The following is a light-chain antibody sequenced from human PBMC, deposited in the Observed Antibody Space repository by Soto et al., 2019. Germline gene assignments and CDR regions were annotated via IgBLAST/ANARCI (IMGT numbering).Light chain of an antibody. CDR2: DAS. CDR3: QQYNSYSRT. CDR1: QSISSW. V-gene: IGKV1-5*01. J-gene: IGKJ1*01. Sequence: EIQMTQYPSTLSASVGDRFTITCRASQSISSWLAWYQQKPWKAPKLLIYDASSLESGVPSRFSGSGSGTEFTLTISSLQPDDFATYYCQQYNSYSRTFGQGTKVDIK.